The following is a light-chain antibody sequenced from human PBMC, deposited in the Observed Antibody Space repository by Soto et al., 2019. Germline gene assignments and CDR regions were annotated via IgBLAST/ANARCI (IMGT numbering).Light chain of an antibody. CDR1: QSLLYSDGNTH. V-gene: IGKV2-30*01. J-gene: IGKJ2*01. CDR3: MQVTHSPPSI. Sequence: DVVMTQSPLSLAVTLGQPASISCRSSQSLLYSDGNTHLNWFHQRPGQSPRRLIYKVSNRDSGVQDRLGGGGSGTDSHLKISRVEAEDVGVHNCMQVTHSPPSIFGQGTKLEIK. CDR2: KVS.